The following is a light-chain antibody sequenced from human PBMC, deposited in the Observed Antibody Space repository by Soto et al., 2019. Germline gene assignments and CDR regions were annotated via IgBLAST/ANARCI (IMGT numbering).Light chain of an antibody. Sequence: DIQLTQSPSSLSASVGDRVTITCRASQSLSNFLNWYQQRPGQAPKLLISSSSNVQSGVPSRFSGRGSGTDFTLTISGLQPEDAASYCCQQSYNTPRRFGQGTQVEIK. J-gene: IGKJ1*01. CDR1: QSLSNF. CDR2: SSS. V-gene: IGKV1-39*01. CDR3: QQSYNTPRR.